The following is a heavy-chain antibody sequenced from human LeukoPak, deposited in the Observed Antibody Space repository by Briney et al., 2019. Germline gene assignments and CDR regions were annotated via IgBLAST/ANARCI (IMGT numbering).Heavy chain of an antibody. D-gene: IGHD6-19*01. CDR3: ARDRYRSGWYGDFDC. Sequence: GGSLRLSCAASGFTFNSYAMHWVRQAPGKGLEWVAVISSDGSNNYYSDSVKGRFTISRDNSKNTLYLQVNSPRAEDTAVYYCARDRYRSGWYGDFDCWGQGTLVTVSS. CDR2: ISSDGSNN. J-gene: IGHJ4*02. V-gene: IGHV3-30-3*01. CDR1: GFTFNSYA.